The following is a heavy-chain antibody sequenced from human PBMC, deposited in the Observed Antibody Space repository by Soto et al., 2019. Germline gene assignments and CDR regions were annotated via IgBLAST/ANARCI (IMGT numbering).Heavy chain of an antibody. CDR1: GFTFSNYA. CDR3: AKSAEAVAGTVYDY. D-gene: IGHD6-19*01. CDR2: IGGGGGSP. V-gene: IGHV3-23*01. Sequence: LRLSCAASGFTFSNYAMGWVRQPPGKGLEWVSTIGGGGGSPYYADSVKGRFTTFRDNSKNTLYLQMNSLRAEDTAVYYCAKSAEAVAGTVYDYWGQGTLVTVSS. J-gene: IGHJ4*02.